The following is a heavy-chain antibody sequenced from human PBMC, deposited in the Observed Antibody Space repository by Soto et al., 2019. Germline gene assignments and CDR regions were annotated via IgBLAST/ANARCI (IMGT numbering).Heavy chain of an antibody. D-gene: IGHD3-10*01. CDR1: GGSISSSSYY. V-gene: IGHV4-39*01. CDR3: ARHKTMVRGLNWFDP. CDR2: IYYSGST. J-gene: IGHJ5*02. Sequence: SETLSLTCTVSGGSISSSSYYWGWIRQPPGKGLEWIGSIYYSGSTYYNPSLKSRVTISVDTSKNQFSLKLSSVTAADTAVYYCARHKTMVRGLNWFDPWGQGTLVTVSS.